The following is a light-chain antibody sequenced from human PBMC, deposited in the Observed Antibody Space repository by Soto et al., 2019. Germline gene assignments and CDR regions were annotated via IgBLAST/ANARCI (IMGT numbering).Light chain of an antibody. CDR1: SSVVGGYKY. CDR3: ASYTISSTWV. Sequence: QSVLTQPASVSGSPGQSITISCPGTSSVVGGYKYVSWFQQHPGKVPKLMIYEVSNRPSGVSNRFSGSKSGNTASLTISGLQAEDEADYYCASYTISSTWVFGGGTKLTVL. J-gene: IGLJ3*02. CDR2: EVS. V-gene: IGLV2-14*01.